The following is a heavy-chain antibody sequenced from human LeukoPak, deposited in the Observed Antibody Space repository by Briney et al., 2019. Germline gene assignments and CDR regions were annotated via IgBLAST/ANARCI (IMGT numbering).Heavy chain of an antibody. Sequence: GGSLRLSCAASGFTFSSYSMNWVRQAPGKGLEWVGFIRSKAYGGTTEYAASVKGRFTISRDDSKSIAYLQMNSLKTEDTAVYYCTSQHGYWGQGTLVTVSS. CDR2: IRSKAYGGTT. CDR3: TSQHGY. V-gene: IGHV3-49*04. CDR1: GFTFSSYS. J-gene: IGHJ4*02.